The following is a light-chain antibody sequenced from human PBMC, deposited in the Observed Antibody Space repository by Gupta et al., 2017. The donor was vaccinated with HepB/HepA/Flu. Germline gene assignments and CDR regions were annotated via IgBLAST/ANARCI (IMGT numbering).Light chain of an antibody. J-gene: IGLJ3*02. CDR1: SSDIGAYNY. CDR2: DVS. V-gene: IGLV2-14*03. Sequence: QSALTQPASVSGSPGQSITISCTGTSSDIGAYNYVSWYQQHPGKAPKLMIYDVSNRPSGISRRFAGSKSGNTASLTISGLKAEDEADYYCNSYTSSTTWVFGGGTKLTVL. CDR3: NSYTSSTTWV.